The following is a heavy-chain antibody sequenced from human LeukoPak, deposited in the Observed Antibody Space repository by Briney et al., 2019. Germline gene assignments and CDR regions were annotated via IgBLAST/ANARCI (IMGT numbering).Heavy chain of an antibody. J-gene: IGHJ3*02. V-gene: IGHV3-30*04. D-gene: IGHD4-17*01. CDR2: ISYDGSNK. Sequence: PGGSLRLSCAASGFTFSSYAMHWVRQAPGKGLEWVAVISYDGSNKYYADSVKGRFTISRDNSKNTLYLQMNSLRAEDTAVYYCARETTVTTLGAFDIWGQGTMVTVSS. CDR3: ARETTVTTLGAFDI. CDR1: GFTFSSYA.